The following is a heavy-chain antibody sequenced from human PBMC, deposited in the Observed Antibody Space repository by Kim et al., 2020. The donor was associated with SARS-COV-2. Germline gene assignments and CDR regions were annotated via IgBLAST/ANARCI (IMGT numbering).Heavy chain of an antibody. CDR3: TRAYLNWFDP. J-gene: IGHJ5*02. V-gene: IGHV1-8*01. CDR2: GNA. Sequence: GNAGYADKFQGRLTMTRDISKSPAYMELSNLRSDDTAVYFCTRAYLNWFDPWGQGTLVTVSS.